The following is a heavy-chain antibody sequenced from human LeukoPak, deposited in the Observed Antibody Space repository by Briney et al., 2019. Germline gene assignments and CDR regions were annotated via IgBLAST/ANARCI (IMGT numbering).Heavy chain of an antibody. Sequence: GGSLRLSCAASGFSFSNYGMNWVRQAPGKGLEWVSGIIGSGGTTYYADSVKGRFTISRDNSKNTLYLRMNSLRAEDTALYYCAKAGAMILQHYFDYWGQGTLVTVSS. CDR1: GFSFSNYG. V-gene: IGHV3-23*01. CDR3: AKAGAMILQHYFDY. D-gene: IGHD3-22*01. CDR2: IIGSGGTT. J-gene: IGHJ4*02.